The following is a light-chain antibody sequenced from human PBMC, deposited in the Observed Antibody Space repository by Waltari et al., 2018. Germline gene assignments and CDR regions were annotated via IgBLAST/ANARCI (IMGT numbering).Light chain of an antibody. CDR2: GAS. CDR1: QSISRS. CDR3: QHYVRLPAT. J-gene: IGKJ1*01. V-gene: IGKV3-20*01. Sequence: EIMLTQSPGTLSLSPGERATLPCRASQSISRSLAWYQHKPGQAPRRLSYGASSRATGIQDRFSGSGSGTDFSLTISRLQPEDFAVYYCQHYVRLPATFGQGTKVDIK.